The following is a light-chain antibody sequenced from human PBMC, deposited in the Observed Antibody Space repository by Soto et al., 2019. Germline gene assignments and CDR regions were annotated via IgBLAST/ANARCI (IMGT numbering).Light chain of an antibody. J-gene: IGKJ1*01. Sequence: DIQMSQSPSTLSASVGDRVTLTCLASQNISSWLAWYQQKPGKAPNLLIYQTSNLESGVPSRFSGRGSGTEFTLTITSLQPDDFATYYCQQYKRYSKTFGQGTKVDI. CDR2: QTS. CDR3: QQYKRYSKT. CDR1: QNISSW. V-gene: IGKV1-5*03.